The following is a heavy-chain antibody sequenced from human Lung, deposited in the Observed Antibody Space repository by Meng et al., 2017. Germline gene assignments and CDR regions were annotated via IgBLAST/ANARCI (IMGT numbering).Heavy chain of an antibody. D-gene: IGHD2-15*01. J-gene: IGHJ4*02. Sequence: ELQLVESGGGLVTPGWSLRLSCAASGFTFSNYSMNWVRQAPGKELEWVSSISSDSRYIFYADSVKGRFTISRDNGKKLLYLQMNSLSPEDTAVFYCARFETVGVATGDFWGQGTLVTVSS. V-gene: IGHV3-21*01. CDR2: ISSDSRYI. CDR3: ARFETVGVATGDF. CDR1: GFTFSNYS.